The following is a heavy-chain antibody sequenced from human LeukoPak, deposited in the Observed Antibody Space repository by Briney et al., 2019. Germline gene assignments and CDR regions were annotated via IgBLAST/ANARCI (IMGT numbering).Heavy chain of an antibody. V-gene: IGHV3-23*01. Sequence: GALRLSCAASGFTFSSHGMNWVRQAPGKGLEWVSGISPSGGITYYTDSVKGRFTISRDNSKNTQSLQMNSLRAEDTAVYYCARQGVVITTSVAFDIWGQGTMVTVSS. CDR1: GFTFSSHG. J-gene: IGHJ3*02. D-gene: IGHD3-22*01. CDR3: ARQGVVITTSVAFDI. CDR2: ISPSGGIT.